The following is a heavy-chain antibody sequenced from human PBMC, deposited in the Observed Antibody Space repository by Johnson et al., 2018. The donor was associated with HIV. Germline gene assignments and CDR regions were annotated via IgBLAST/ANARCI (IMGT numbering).Heavy chain of an antibody. CDR1: GFTFDDYA. CDR3: AKDPAGAVEAPI. V-gene: IGHV3-9*01. Sequence: VQLVESGGGLVQPGRSLRLSCAASGFTFDDYAMHWVRQAPGKGLEWVSGISWNSGSIGYADSVKGRFTISRDNAKNSLYLQMNSLRAEDTALYYCAKDPAGAVEAPIWGQGTMVTVSS. D-gene: IGHD2-21*01. CDR2: ISWNSGSI. J-gene: IGHJ3*02.